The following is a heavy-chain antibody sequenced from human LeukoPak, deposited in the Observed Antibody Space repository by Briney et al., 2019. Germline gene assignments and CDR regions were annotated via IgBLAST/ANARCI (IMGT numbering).Heavy chain of an antibody. CDR1: GITFTSYV. J-gene: IGHJ4*02. CDR3: AKTRQSVIAMAGWLFDY. V-gene: IGHV3-23*01. CDR2: ITGRGGTI. Sequence: GGSLRLSCAASGITFTSYVMVWVRQAPGKGLEWVSAITGRGGTIYYADSVKGRFTISRDNSKNTLYLQMNSLRAEDTALYYCAKTRQSVIAMAGWLFDYWGQGTLVTVSS. D-gene: IGHD6-19*01.